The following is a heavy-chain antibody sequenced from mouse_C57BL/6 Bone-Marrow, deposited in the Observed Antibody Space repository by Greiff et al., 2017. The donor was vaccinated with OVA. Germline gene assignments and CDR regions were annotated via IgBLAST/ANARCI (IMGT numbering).Heavy chain of an antibody. CDR1: GYTFTSYW. J-gene: IGHJ1*03. V-gene: IGHV1-61*01. CDR3: ARGSLLRLTYFDV. CDR2: IYPSDSET. D-gene: IGHD1-2*01. Sequence: QVKLQQPGAELVRPGSSVKLSCKASGYTFTSYWMDWVKQRPGQGLEWIGNIYPSDSETHYNQKFKDKATLTVDKSSSTAYMQLSSLTSEDSAVYYCARGSLLRLTYFDVWGTGTTVTVSS.